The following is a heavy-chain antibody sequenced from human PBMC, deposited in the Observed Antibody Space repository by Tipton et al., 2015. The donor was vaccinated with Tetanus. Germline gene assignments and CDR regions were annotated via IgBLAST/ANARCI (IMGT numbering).Heavy chain of an antibody. CDR2: IYSGGSST. J-gene: IGHJ4*02. CDR1: GFTFSSYA. D-gene: IGHD2-15*01. V-gene: IGHV3-23*03. Sequence: SLRLSCAASGFTFSSYAMSWVRQAPGKGLEWVSVIYSGGSSTYYADSVKGRFTISRDNSKNTLYLQMNSLRPEDTAVYYCAKEFQRARIRFFDSWGQGSQVPASS. CDR3: AKEFQRARIRFFDS.